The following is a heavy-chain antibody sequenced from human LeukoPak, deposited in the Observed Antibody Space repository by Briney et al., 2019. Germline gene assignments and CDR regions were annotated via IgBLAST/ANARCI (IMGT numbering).Heavy chain of an antibody. CDR3: AKLLWAEYSSSSALDY. CDR1: GFTFHTYA. V-gene: IGHV3-23*01. Sequence: GGSLRLSCAASGFTFHTYAMTWVRQAPGKGLEWVSAISGSGGSTYYADSVKGRFTISRDNSKNTLYLQMNSLRAEDTAVYYCAKLLWAEYSSSSALDYWGQGALVTVSS. J-gene: IGHJ4*02. D-gene: IGHD6-6*01. CDR2: ISGSGGST.